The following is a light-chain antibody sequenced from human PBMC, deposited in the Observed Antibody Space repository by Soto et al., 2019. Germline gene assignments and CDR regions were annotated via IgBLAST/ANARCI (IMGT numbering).Light chain of an antibody. V-gene: IGKV3-11*01. CDR3: QQRGNWPPYT. CDR2: DAS. Sequence: EIVLTQSPATLSLSPGERATLSCRASQSVSNYLAWYQQKPGQAPRLLIYDASNRATGIPARFSGSGSGTDFTLTISGLEPEDFAVYYCQQRGNWPPYTFGQGTKLEIK. J-gene: IGKJ2*01. CDR1: QSVSNY.